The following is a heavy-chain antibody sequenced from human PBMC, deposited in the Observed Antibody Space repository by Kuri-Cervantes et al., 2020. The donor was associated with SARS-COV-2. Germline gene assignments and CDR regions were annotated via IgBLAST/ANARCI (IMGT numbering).Heavy chain of an antibody. CDR2: INPNSGGT. D-gene: IGHD3-22*01. CDR1: GYTFTGYY. V-gene: IGHV1-2*04. J-gene: IGHJ3*02. Sequence: ASVKVSCKASGYTFTGYYMHWVRQAPGQGLEWMGWINPNSGGTNYAQKFQGWVTMTRDTSISTVYMELSWLRFDDTAVYYWERAIPFRRLVVISKGGAFDIWGQGTMVTVSS. CDR3: ERAIPFRRLVVISKGGAFDI.